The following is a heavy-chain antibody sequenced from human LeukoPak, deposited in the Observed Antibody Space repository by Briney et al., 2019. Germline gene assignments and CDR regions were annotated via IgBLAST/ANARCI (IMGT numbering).Heavy chain of an antibody. V-gene: IGHV4-59*01. D-gene: IGHD2-15*01. J-gene: IGHJ2*01. CDR3: ARVVAATHWYFDL. Sequence: SETLSLTCTVSGGSISSYYWSWIRQPPGKGLEWIGYIYYSGSTNYNPSLKSRVTISVDTSKNQFSLKLSSVTAADTAVYYCARVVAATHWYFDLWGRGTLVTVSS. CDR2: IYYSGST. CDR1: GGSISSYY.